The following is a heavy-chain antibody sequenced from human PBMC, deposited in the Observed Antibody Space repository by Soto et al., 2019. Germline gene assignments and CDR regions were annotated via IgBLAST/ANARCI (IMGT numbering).Heavy chain of an antibody. D-gene: IGHD1-7*01. CDR2: IYSGGTT. V-gene: IGHV3-53*01. J-gene: IGHJ3*02. CDR1: GFTVSSNY. CDR3: ARRELDAFDI. Sequence: EVQLVESGGGLMQPGGSLRLSCAASGFTVSSNYMSWVRQAPGKGLEWISIIYSGGTTYYADSVKGRFTISRDNSKNTLCLQMNILRAEVSAVYYCARRELDAFDIWGQGTMVTVSS.